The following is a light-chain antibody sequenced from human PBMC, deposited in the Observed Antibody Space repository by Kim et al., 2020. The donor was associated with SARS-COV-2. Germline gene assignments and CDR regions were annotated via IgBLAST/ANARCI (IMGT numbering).Light chain of an antibody. CDR1: SLRSYY. CDR3: NSRGSNGNGV. V-gene: IGLV3-19*01. J-gene: IGLJ2*01. Sequence: SSELTQDPAVSVALGQTVRITCQGDSLRSYYASWYQQKPGQAPVVVIYGKNNRPSGIPDRFSGSSSGNTASLTITGAQAGDEADYYCNSRGSNGNGVFGGGTQLTVL. CDR2: GKN.